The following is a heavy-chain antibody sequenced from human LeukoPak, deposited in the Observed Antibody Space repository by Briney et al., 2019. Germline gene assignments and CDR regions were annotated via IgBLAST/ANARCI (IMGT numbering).Heavy chain of an antibody. CDR1: GGSISSGNCY. Sequence: PSQTLSLTCTVSGGSISSGNCYWSWIRQPAGKGLEWIGRIYTSGSTNYNPSLKSRVTMSVDTSKNQFSLKLSSVTAADTAVYYCARTLVGYDYDWFDPWGQGTLVTVSS. D-gene: IGHD5-12*01. CDR2: IYTSGST. V-gene: IGHV4-61*02. CDR3: ARTLVGYDYDWFDP. J-gene: IGHJ5*02.